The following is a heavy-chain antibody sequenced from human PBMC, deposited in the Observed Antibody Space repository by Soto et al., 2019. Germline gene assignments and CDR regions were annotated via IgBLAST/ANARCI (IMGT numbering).Heavy chain of an antibody. V-gene: IGHV3-11*01. CDR2: ISSRRSTV. CDR1: GFTFSDYY. D-gene: IGHD1-26*01. CDR3: ARMVGQFCVLNH. J-gene: IGHJ4*02. Sequence: QVQLVESGGGLVKPGGSLRLSCAASGFTFSDYYMSWIRQAPGKGLELVSYISSRRSTVYYADSVRGRFTISRDNAKNSLYLQMNSLRAEDTAVYYCARMVGQFCVLNHWGQGTLVTVSS.